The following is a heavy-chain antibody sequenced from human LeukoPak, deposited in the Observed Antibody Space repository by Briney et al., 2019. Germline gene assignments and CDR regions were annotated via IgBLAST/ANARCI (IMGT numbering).Heavy chain of an antibody. J-gene: IGHJ4*02. CDR3: ARFRYREVQYRNTPTYYFDY. Sequence: GASVTVSCKASGYTLTSYGISWVRQAPGQGLEWMGWISAYNGNTNYAQKLQGRVTMTTDTSTSTAYMELRSLRSDDTAVYYCARFRYREVQYRNTPTYYFDYWGQGTLVTVSS. CDR1: GYTLTSYG. V-gene: IGHV1-18*01. D-gene: IGHD4-11*01. CDR2: ISAYNGNT.